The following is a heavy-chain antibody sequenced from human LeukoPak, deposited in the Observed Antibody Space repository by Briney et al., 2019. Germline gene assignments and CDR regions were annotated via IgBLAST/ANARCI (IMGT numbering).Heavy chain of an antibody. Sequence: SETLSLTCTVSGYSISSGYYWGWIRPPPGKGLEWIGSIYYSGSTYYNPSLKSRVTISVDTSKNQFSLKLSSVTAADTAVYYCARGDYYFDYWGQGTLVTVSS. CDR1: GYSISSGYY. V-gene: IGHV4-38-2*02. CDR3: ARGDYYFDY. J-gene: IGHJ4*02. D-gene: IGHD3/OR15-3a*01. CDR2: IYYSGST.